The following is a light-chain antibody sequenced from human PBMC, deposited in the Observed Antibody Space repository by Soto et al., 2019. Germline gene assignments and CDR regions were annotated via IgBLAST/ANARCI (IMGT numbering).Light chain of an antibody. CDR2: EGN. Sequence: QSALTQPASVSGSPRQSITISCTGTSSDVGSYNLVSWYQQHPGKAPKLMIYEGNKRPSGVSNRFSGSKSGNTASLTISGLQAEDEADYYCCSYAGSSTLVFGGGTKLTVL. J-gene: IGLJ2*01. CDR3: CSYAGSSTLV. CDR1: SSDVGSYNL. V-gene: IGLV2-23*01.